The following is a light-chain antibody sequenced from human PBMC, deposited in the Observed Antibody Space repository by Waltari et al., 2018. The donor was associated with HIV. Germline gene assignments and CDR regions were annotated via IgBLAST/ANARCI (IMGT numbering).Light chain of an antibody. CDR1: QNVGAF. CDR3: HQYASFSGT. CDR2: QAS. Sequence: DIRLTQSPSTLSASAGDRVAITCRAGQNVGAFLAWYQRKPGKPPKLLIFQASILEGGVPSRFSGSVSGSDFTLTINGLQSDDFATYYCHQYASFSGTFGQGTKVEL. J-gene: IGKJ1*01. V-gene: IGKV1-5*03.